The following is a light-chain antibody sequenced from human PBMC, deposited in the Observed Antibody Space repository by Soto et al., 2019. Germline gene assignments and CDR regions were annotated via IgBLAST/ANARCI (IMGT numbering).Light chain of an antibody. CDR1: QSIGTS. CDR2: KAS. Sequence: DIPRTHVPSTLYASLGDIVTISCRASQSIGTSLAWYQQTPGKAPKLLIYKASILESGVPSRFSGSGSGADFTLTFSSLQPDDCATYYCQQYHTCQTLGQGTKVEIK. J-gene: IGKJ1*01. CDR3: QQYHTCQT. V-gene: IGKV1-5*03.